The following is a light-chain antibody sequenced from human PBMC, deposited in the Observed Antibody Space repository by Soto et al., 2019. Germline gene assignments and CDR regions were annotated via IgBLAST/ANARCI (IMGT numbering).Light chain of an antibody. V-gene: IGKV1-5*03. CDR1: QSTSIY. Sequence: DIQMTQSPSTLSASVGARVTITCRASQSTSIYLAWYQKKPGKAPKLLXYQASSLESGVPSRFSGSGSGTEFTLTISSLQAEDVAVYYCQQYYSTLLITFGQGTRLKIK. CDR3: QQYYSTLLIT. J-gene: IGKJ5*01. CDR2: QAS.